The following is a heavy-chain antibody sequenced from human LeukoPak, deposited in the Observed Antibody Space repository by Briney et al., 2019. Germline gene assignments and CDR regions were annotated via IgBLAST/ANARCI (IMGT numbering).Heavy chain of an antibody. Sequence: GGSLRLSCAASGFTVSSYSMNWVRQAPGKGLEWVSYISSSSSTIYYADSVKGRFTISRDNAKNSLYLQMNSLRAEDTAVYYCARDGSSGWPDYWGQGTLVTVSS. CDR3: ARDGSSGWPDY. J-gene: IGHJ4*02. CDR1: GFTVSSYS. CDR2: ISSSSSTI. D-gene: IGHD6-19*01. V-gene: IGHV3-48*04.